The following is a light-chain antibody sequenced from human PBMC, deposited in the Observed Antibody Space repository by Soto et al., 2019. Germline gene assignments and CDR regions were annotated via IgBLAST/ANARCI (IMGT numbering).Light chain of an antibody. V-gene: IGKV3-20*01. Sequence: EIVLTQSPGTLSLSLGERATLSCRASHSISSSYLAWYQQKPGQAPRLLLYGASSRATGIPDRFSGSGSGTDFTLTISRLEPGDCAVYYWEQYGRTCGQGTNVEI. J-gene: IGKJ1*01. CDR3: EQYGRT. CDR1: HSISSSY. CDR2: GAS.